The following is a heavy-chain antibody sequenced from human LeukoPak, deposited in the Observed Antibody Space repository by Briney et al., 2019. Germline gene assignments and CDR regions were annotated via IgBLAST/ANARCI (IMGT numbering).Heavy chain of an antibody. CDR1: GGTFSGYA. J-gene: IGHJ5*02. CDR2: IIPIFGTA. Sequence: SVKVSCKASGGTFSGYAISWVRQAPGQGLEWTGGIIPIFGTANYAQKFQGRVTITADESTSTAYMELSSLRSEDTAVYYCARSTKAIVVVPAAIDWFDPWGQGTLVTVSS. CDR3: ARSTKAIVVVPAAIDWFDP. V-gene: IGHV1-69*13. D-gene: IGHD2-2*02.